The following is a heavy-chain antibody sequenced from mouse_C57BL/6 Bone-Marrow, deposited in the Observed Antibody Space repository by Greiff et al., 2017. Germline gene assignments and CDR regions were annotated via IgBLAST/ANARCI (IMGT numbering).Heavy chain of an antibody. J-gene: IGHJ1*03. Sequence: VKLQESGPGLVQPSQSLSITCTVSGFSLTSYGVHWVRQSPGKGLEWLGVIWRGGSTDYNAAFMSRLSITKDNSKSQVFFKMNSLQADDTAIYYCAKMGWFLWYLDVWGKGTTVTVSS. CDR2: IWRGGST. D-gene: IGHD2-3*01. CDR1: GFSLTSYG. V-gene: IGHV2-5*01. CDR3: AKMGWFLWYLDV.